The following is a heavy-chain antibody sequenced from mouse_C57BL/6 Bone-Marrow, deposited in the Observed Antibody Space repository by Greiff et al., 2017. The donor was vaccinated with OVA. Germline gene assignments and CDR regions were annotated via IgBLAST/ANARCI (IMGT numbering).Heavy chain of an antibody. J-gene: IGHJ4*01. CDR3: ARGRIRRAMDY. D-gene: IGHD2-12*01. CDR1: GYTFTSYW. V-gene: IGHV1-64*01. Sequence: VQLQQPGAELVKPGASVKLSCKASGYTFTSYWMHWVKQRPGQGLEWIGMIHPNSGSTNYNEKFKSKATLTVDKSSRTAYMQLSSLTSEDSAVYYCARGRIRRAMDYWGQGTSVTVSS. CDR2: IHPNSGST.